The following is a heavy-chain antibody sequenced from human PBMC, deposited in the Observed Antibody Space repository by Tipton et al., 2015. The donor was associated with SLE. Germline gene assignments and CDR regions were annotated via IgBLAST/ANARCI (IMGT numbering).Heavy chain of an antibody. Sequence: GLVKSSETLSLSCSVSGDSISSSRYYWAWIRQPPGKGLEWIGSIFYSGVTYYNPSLKSRVTMSMGTSKNQFSLELRSVTAADTAVYYCARDLGVVMEGWFDPWGQGTLVTVSS. J-gene: IGHJ5*02. V-gene: IGHV4-39*07. D-gene: IGHD3-3*01. CDR3: ARDLGVVMEGWFDP. CDR1: GDSISSSRYY. CDR2: IFYSGVT.